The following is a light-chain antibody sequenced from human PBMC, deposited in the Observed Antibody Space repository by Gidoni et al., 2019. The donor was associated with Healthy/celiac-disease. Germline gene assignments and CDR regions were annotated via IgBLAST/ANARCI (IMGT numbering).Light chain of an antibody. V-gene: IGKV1-33*01. CDR2: DAS. Sequence: DIQITQYPSSLSASVGDRVTITCQASQDISNYLNWYRHKPGKAPYVLIYDASNMETGVPSTFSGSGSGTDYTFTISSMQPEDIATYYCQQYDNVPPDTFGPGTKVDIK. CDR3: QQYDNVPPDT. CDR1: QDISNY. J-gene: IGKJ3*01.